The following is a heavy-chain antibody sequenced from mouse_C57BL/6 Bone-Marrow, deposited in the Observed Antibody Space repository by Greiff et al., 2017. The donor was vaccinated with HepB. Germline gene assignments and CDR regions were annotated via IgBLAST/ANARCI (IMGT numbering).Heavy chain of an antibody. CDR3: ARWGSYYNWAY. D-gene: IGHD2-4*01. J-gene: IGHJ3*01. CDR2: IHPDSGST. CDR1: GYTFTSYW. Sequence: VQLQQSGAELVKPGASVKLSCKASGYTFTSYWMHWVKQRPGQGLEWIGMIHPDSGSTNYNEKFKSKATLTVDKSSSTAYMQLSSLTSEDSAVYYSARWGSYYNWAYWGQGTLVTVSA. V-gene: IGHV1-64*01.